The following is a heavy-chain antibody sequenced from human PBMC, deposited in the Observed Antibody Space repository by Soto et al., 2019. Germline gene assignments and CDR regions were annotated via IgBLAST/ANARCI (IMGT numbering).Heavy chain of an antibody. J-gene: IGHJ6*02. CDR1: GFTFSSYA. D-gene: IGHD3-3*01. CDR2: ISGSGGST. V-gene: IGHV3-23*01. CDR3: AKDGTYYDFWSGSVNYYGMDV. Sequence: GGSLRLSCAASGFTFSSYAMSWVRQAPGKGLEWVSAISGSGGSTYYADSVKGRFTISRDNSKNMLYLQMNSLRAEDTAVYYCAKDGTYYDFWSGSVNYYGMDVWGQGTTVTVSS.